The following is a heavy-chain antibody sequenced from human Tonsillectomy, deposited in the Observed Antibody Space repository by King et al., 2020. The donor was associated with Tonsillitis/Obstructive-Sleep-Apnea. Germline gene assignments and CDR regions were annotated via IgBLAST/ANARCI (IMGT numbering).Heavy chain of an antibody. Sequence: HVQLVESGGGLVKPGGSLRLSCAASGFTFSDYYMSWIRQAPGKGLEWVSYISSSSSYTNYADSVKGRFTISRDNAKNSLYLQMNSLRAEDTAVYYCARAQYKTTVWWLTDYWGQGTLVTVSS. CDR3: ARAQYKTTVWWLTDY. CDR2: ISSSSSYT. J-gene: IGHJ4*02. CDR1: GFTFSDYY. V-gene: IGHV3-11*05. D-gene: IGHD5-12*01.